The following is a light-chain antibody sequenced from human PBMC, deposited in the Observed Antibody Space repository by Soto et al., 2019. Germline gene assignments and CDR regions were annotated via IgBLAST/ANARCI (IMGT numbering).Light chain of an antibody. CDR1: QSVSSN. CDR3: QQYQTWPRT. CDR2: EAS. Sequence: EIVMTQSPSTLSGSAGERATLSCWASQSVSSNLAWYQQKTGQAPRLLLYEASTRATGVPARFSGSQYRTDFNLTISGLQPEDAAMYYCQQYQTWPRTFGQGTKVDIK. J-gene: IGKJ1*01. V-gene: IGKV3-15*01.